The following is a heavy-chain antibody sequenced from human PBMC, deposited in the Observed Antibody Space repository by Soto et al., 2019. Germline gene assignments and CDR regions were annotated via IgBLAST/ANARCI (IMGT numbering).Heavy chain of an antibody. Sequence: ESLTISFTASGYSFTTYWIGLVRQMPGKGLEWMGIIYPGDSDTRYGPSFQGRVTISADKSISTAYLQWSSLQASDTAMYYCTRGLGTAIVGDYWGQGTLVTVYS. CDR2: IYPGDSDT. D-gene: IGHD5-18*01. V-gene: IGHV5-51*01. J-gene: IGHJ4*02. CDR1: GYSFTTYW. CDR3: TRGLGTAIVGDY.